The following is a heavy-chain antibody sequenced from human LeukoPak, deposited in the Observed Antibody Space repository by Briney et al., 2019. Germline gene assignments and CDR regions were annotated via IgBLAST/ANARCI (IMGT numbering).Heavy chain of an antibody. CDR1: GGSISSGSYY. CDR2: ISWNSGSI. J-gene: IGHJ4*02. D-gene: IGHD2-15*01. V-gene: IGHV3-9*01. Sequence: LSLTCTVSGGSISSGSYYWSWIRQPAGKGLEWVSGISWNSGSIGYADSVKGRFTISRDNAKNSLYLQMNSLRAEDTALYYCAKETGYCSGGSCYSLDYWGQGTLVTVSS. CDR3: AKETGYCSGGSCYSLDY.